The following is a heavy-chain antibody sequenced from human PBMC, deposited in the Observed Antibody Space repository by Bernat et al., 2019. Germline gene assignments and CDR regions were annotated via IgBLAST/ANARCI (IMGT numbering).Heavy chain of an antibody. CDR3: AAGYSAGLYGIDF. J-gene: IGHJ4*02. V-gene: IGHV3-48*02. Sequence: EVQLVESGGGLVQRGGSLRLSCAASGLTFSSYSMNWVRQAPGKGLEWISYITTSSRAIYYADSVKGRFTISRDNAKNSLYLQMNSLRDEDTAVYYCAAGYSAGLYGIDFWGQGTLVTVSS. CDR2: ITTSSRAI. D-gene: IGHD6-19*01. CDR1: GLTFSSYS.